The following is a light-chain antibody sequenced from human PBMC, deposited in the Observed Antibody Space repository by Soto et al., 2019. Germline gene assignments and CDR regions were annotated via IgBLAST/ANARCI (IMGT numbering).Light chain of an antibody. CDR3: SSYAGRNNWV. CDR2: DIS. V-gene: IGLV2-8*01. CDR1: RSDIGGYNY. J-gene: IGLJ3*02. Sequence: QSALTQPPSASGSPGQSVTISCTGTRSDIGGYNYVSWYQQHPGKAPKLVLYDISQRPSGVPDRFSGSKSGNTASLTVSGLQAEDEADYYCSSYAGRNNWVFGGGTKVTVL.